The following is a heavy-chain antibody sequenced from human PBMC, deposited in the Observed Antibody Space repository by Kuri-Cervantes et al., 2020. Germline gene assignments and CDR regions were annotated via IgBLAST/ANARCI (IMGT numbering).Heavy chain of an antibody. CDR3: ARQEGGKVGAVDY. CDR2: IYHSGTT. Sequence: SETLSLTCAVSGYSISSDYYWGWIRQPPGKGLEWIGRIYHSGTTYYNPSLKSRVTISVDTSKNQFSLKLNSVTAADTAVYYCARQEGGKVGAVDYWGQGTLVTVSS. D-gene: IGHD1-26*01. CDR1: GYSISSDYY. J-gene: IGHJ4*02. V-gene: IGHV4-38-2*01.